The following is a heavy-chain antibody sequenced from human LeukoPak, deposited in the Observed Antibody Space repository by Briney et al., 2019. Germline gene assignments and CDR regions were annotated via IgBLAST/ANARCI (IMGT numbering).Heavy chain of an antibody. CDR2: INPSGGGT. CDR1: GYTFTSYY. D-gene: IGHD6-13*01. V-gene: IGHV1-46*01. CDR3: ASGQLRIAAAGTQGLPTH. Sequence: ASVKVSCKASGYTFTSYYMHWVRQALGQGLEWMGIINPSGGGTSSAQKFQGRVTMTRDTSTSTVYMELSSLRSEDTAVYYCASGQLRIAAAGTQGLPTHWGQGTLVTVSS. J-gene: IGHJ4*02.